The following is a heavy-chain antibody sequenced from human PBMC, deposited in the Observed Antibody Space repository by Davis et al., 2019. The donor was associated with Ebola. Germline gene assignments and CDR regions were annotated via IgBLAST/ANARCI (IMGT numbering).Heavy chain of an antibody. V-gene: IGHV1-2*06. CDR2: INPNSGGT. CDR3: ARIGFSYYDSSGP. Sequence: ASVKVSCRASGYTFTGYYMHWVRQAPGQGLEWMGRINPNSGGTNYAQKFQGRVTMTRDTSISTAYMELSRLRSDDTAVYYCARIGFSYYDSSGPWGQGTLVTVSS. J-gene: IGHJ5*02. CDR1: GYTFTGYY. D-gene: IGHD3-22*01.